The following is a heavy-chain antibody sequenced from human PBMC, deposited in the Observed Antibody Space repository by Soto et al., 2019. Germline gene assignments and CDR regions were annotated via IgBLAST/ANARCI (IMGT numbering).Heavy chain of an antibody. J-gene: IGHJ6*02. D-gene: IGHD2-15*01. V-gene: IGHV1-69*13. CDR2: IIPILGTA. Sequence: SVKVSCKASGGTFSSYAISWVRQAPGQGLEWMGGIIPILGTANYAQKFQGRVTITADESTSTAYMELSSLRSEDTAVYYCARAPEVDCSGGSCYSNYYYYGMDVWGQGTTVTVSS. CDR3: ARAPEVDCSGGSCYSNYYYYGMDV. CDR1: GGTFSSYA.